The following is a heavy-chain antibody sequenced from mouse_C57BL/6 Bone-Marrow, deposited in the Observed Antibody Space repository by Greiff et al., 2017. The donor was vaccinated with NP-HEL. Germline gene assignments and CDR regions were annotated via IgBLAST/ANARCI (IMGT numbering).Heavy chain of an antibody. CDR1: GYTFTSYW. V-gene: IGHV1-52*01. CDR2: IDPSDSET. J-gene: IGHJ4*01. CDR3: AREGGNYLYYAMDY. D-gene: IGHD2-1*01. Sequence: VQLQQPGAELVRPGSSVKLSCKASGYTFTSYWMHWVKQRPIQGLEWIGNIDPSDSETHYNLKFKDKATLTVDKSSSTAYMQLSSLTSEDSAVYYCAREGGNYLYYAMDYWGQGTSVTVSS.